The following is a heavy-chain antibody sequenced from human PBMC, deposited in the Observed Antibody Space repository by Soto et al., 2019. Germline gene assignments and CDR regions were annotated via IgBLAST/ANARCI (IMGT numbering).Heavy chain of an antibody. CDR3: ARAPMVLTRSYFDS. D-gene: IGHD3-22*01. CDR1: DGSISNFY. CDR2: ISSSGNT. Sequence: SETLSLTCTVSDGSISNFYWSWIRQPPGKGLEWIGYISSSGNTNYNPSLKSRVSISVDTSKNQFSLNLTSVTAADTGVYYCARAPMVLTRSYFDSWGQGTPVNVS. V-gene: IGHV4-59*01. J-gene: IGHJ4*02.